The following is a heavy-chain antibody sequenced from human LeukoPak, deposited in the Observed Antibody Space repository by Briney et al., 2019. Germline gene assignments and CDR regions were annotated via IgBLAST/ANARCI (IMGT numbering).Heavy chain of an antibody. J-gene: IGHJ6*03. CDR2: INPNSGGT. V-gene: IGHV1-2*02. CDR1: GYTFTGYY. D-gene: IGHD3-10*01. CDR3: ARDRVGSYYYMDV. Sequence: ASVKVSCKASGYTFTGYYMHWVRQAPAQGLEWMGWINPNSGGTNYAQKFQGRVTMTRDTSISTAYMELSRLRSDDTAVYYCARDRVGSYYYMDVWGKGTTVTVSS.